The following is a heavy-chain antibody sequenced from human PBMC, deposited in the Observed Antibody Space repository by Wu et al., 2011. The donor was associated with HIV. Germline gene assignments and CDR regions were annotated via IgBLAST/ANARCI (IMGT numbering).Heavy chain of an antibody. CDR3: ARDESWDIVVLPTAAFDY. CDR2: ISAYNGDT. Sequence: QVQLVQSGPEVKKPGTSVKFSCKASGFSFSNYGFSWVRQAPGQGLEWMGWISAYNGDTNYAQKFQGRVTMTTDISTYTAFVELRSLRSDDTAVYYCARDESWDIVVLPTAAFDYWGQGTLVTVSS. D-gene: IGHD2-2*01. CDR1: GFSFSNYG. J-gene: IGHJ4*02. V-gene: IGHV1-18*01.